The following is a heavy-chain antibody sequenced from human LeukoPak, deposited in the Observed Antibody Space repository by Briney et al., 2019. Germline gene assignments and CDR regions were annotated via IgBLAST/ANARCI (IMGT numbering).Heavy chain of an antibody. CDR1: RGIVANWIAD. CDR3: AIGLHSYDIAD. Sequence: SQTLSLTCAFPRGIVANWIADWFWLRQSPSRGLEWLGRTYYRSKWYNDYAISVKSRITLNSDTSKNQFSLQLNSVTPEDTAVYYRAIGLHSYDIADWSQGTLGTVSS. J-gene: IGHJ4*02. V-gene: IGHV6-1*01. D-gene: IGHD3-9*01. CDR2: TYYRSKWYN.